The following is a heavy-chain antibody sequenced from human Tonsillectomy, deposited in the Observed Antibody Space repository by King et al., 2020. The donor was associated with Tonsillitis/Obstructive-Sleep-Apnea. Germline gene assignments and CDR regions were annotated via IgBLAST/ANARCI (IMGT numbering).Heavy chain of an antibody. CDR2: IYPADSDT. V-gene: IGHV5-51*01. CDR1: SYTFTNYW. CDR3: ARRDGGYCSSTTCSNCFDL. J-gene: IGHJ5*02. D-gene: IGHD2-2*01. Sequence: QLVQSGAEVKKPGESLKISCEGSSYTFTNYWVGWVRQMPGKGLEWMGIIYPADSDTRYSPSFQGQVTISADKSISTVYLQWSSLKASDTAIYYCARRDGGYCSSTTCSNCFDLWGQGTLVTVSS.